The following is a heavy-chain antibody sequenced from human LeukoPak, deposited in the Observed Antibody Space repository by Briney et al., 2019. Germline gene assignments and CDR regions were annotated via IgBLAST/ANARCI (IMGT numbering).Heavy chain of an antibody. J-gene: IGHJ4*02. D-gene: IGHD2-15*01. V-gene: IGHV3-23*01. CDR1: GFTFSSYA. CDR2: ISGSGGST. Sequence: GGSLRLSCAASGFTFSSYAMTWVRQAPGKGLEWVSAISGSGGSTYHADSVKGRFTISRDNSKNTLYLQMNSLRAQDTAVYYCAKGIDPLDYWGQGTLVTVSS. CDR3: AKGIDPLDY.